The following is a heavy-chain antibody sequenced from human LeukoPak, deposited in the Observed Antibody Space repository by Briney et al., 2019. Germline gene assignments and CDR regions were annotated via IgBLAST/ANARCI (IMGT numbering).Heavy chain of an antibody. CDR3: ATAPLAAAGRFDY. CDR2: VDPEDGET. Sequence: ASVKVSCKVSGYTLTELSMHWVRQAPGKGLEWMGGVDPEDGETIYAQKFQGRVTMTEDTSTGTTYMELSSLRSEDTAVYYCATAPLAAAGRFDYWGQGTLVTVSS. J-gene: IGHJ4*02. CDR1: GYTLTELS. D-gene: IGHD6-13*01. V-gene: IGHV1-24*01.